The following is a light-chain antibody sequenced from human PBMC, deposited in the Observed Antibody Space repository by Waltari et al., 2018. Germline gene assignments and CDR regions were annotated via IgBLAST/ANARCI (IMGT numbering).Light chain of an antibody. CDR3: QQRTNWPPT. Sequence: EIVLTQSPATLSLSPGERATLSCRASQSISNNLAWYQQKPGQAPRLLIYDASNPATDNPARFRGRGYGTDFTLSIDSLEPEDFAVYYCQQRTNWPPTFGQGTKVEIK. CDR1: QSISNN. J-gene: IGKJ1*01. CDR2: DAS. V-gene: IGKV3-11*01.